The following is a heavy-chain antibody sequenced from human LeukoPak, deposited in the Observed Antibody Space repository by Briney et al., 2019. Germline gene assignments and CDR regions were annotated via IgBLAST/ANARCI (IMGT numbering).Heavy chain of an antibody. J-gene: IGHJ4*02. CDR1: GFTFTSYS. V-gene: IGHV3-30*03. D-gene: IGHD3-10*01. CDR3: ARDLSPVVRASPMGY. Sequence: GGSLRLSCAASGFTFTSYSMHWVRQAPGKGLEWVALITYDGYYKYYSDSVKGRFTISSDTSKNTLYLQMNSLRAEDTAVYYCARDLSPVVRASPMGYWGQGTLVTVSS. CDR2: ITYDGYYK.